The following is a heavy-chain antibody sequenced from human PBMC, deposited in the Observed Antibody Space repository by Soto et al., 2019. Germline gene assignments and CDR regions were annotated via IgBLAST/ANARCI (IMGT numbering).Heavy chain of an antibody. CDR3: AREPLGGSGLDY. D-gene: IGHD2-15*01. J-gene: IGHJ4*02. V-gene: IGHV4-34*01. CDR1: GGSLSGYY. Sequence: SETLSLTCAVYGGSLSGYYWSWIRQPPGKGLEWIGEINHSGSTNYNPSLKSRVTISVDTSKNQFSLKVSSVTAADTAVYYCAREPLGGSGLDYWGQGTLVTVSS. CDR2: INHSGST.